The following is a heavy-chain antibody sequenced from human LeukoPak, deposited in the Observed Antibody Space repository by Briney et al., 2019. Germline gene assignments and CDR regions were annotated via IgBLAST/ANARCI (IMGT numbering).Heavy chain of an antibody. CDR2: INPDNGGT. CDR3: ARDAYYGSGSYPY. V-gene: IGHV1-2*02. Sequence: ASVKVSCKASGYTFIDYYMHWVRQAPGQGLEWMGWINPDNGGTHYAQNFQGRVTMTRDTSISTAYMELSRLRSDDTAVFYCARDAYYGSGSYPYWGQGTLVTVSS. D-gene: IGHD3-10*01. J-gene: IGHJ4*02. CDR1: GYTFIDYY.